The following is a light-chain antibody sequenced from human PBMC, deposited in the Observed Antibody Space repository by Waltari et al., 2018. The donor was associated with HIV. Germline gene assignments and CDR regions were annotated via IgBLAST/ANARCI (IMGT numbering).Light chain of an antibody. Sequence: DIQMTLSTSSLSASVVDRVTISCRASQSISTYLNWYQQKPGRAPKLLIYKGKILQGGGPSRCSRSGAGTCFNLSISSRLPEDFGTFCCLQSYTTLWTFGPGTKV. J-gene: IGKJ1*01. CDR1: QSISTY. V-gene: IGKV1-39*01. CDR2: KGK. CDR3: LQSYTTLWT.